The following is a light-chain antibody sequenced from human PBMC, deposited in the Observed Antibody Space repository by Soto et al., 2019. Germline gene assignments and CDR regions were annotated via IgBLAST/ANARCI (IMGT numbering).Light chain of an antibody. CDR1: HSVSSN. J-gene: IGKJ1*01. CDR3: QQYNNWPPWT. Sequence: EIVLTQSPGTLSVSPVERVKLSFISSHSVSSNLAWYQQKVGQAPRLLIYGASTRATGIPARFSGSGSGTEFTLTISSLQSEDFAVYYCQQYNNWPPWTFGQGTKVDIK. CDR2: GAS. V-gene: IGKV3-15*01.